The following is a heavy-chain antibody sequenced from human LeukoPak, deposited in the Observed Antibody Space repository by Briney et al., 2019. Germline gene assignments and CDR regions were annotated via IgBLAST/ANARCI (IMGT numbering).Heavy chain of an antibody. Sequence: GGSLRLSCAASGFTFSSYWMHWVRQAPGKGLVWVSRINTDGSSTSYADSVKGRFTISRDNAKNTLYLQMNSLRAEDTAVYYCARTPEYSSSFDYWGQGTLVTVSS. V-gene: IGHV3-74*01. CDR2: INTDGSST. CDR3: ARTPEYSSSFDY. D-gene: IGHD6-6*01. J-gene: IGHJ4*02. CDR1: GFTFSSYW.